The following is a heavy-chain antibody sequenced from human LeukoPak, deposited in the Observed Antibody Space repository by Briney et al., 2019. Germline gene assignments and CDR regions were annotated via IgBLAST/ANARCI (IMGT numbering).Heavy chain of an antibody. D-gene: IGHD2-8*02. J-gene: IGHJ5*02. V-gene: IGHV4-39*01. Sequence: SETLSLTCTVSGGSISSTSYYWGWIRQPPGKGLEWIASVYNTGDTQHNPSLQSRVTISVDTSKNQFSLNLSSVAAADTAVYYCARRVIMSATGVPDTWLDPWGQGILVTVSS. CDR1: GGSISSTSYY. CDR2: VYNTGDT. CDR3: ARRVIMSATGVPDTWLDP.